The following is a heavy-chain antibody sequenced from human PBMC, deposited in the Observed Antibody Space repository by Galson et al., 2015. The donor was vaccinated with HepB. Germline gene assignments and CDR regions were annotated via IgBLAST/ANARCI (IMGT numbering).Heavy chain of an antibody. Sequence: TLSLTCTVSGGSISSYYWSWIRQPPGKGLEWIGYIYYSGSTNYNPSLKSRVTISVDTSKNQFSLKLSSVTAADTAVYYCARRRPVVVPASFYYYYYMNVWGKGTTVTVSS. V-gene: IGHV4-59*08. CDR3: ARRRPVVVPASFYYYYYMNV. J-gene: IGHJ6*03. CDR1: GGSISSYY. D-gene: IGHD2-2*01. CDR2: IYYSGST.